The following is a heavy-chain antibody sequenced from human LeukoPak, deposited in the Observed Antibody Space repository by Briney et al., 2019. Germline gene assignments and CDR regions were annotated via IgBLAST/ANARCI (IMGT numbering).Heavy chain of an antibody. J-gene: IGHJ4*02. D-gene: IGHD2-2*01. CDR3: ARRAKDIVVVPAATTPFDY. V-gene: IGHV4-34*01. Sequence: PSETLSLTCAVYGGSFSGYYWSWLRQPPGKGLEWIGEINHSGSTNYNPSLKSRVTISVDTSKNQFSLKLSSVTAADTAVYYCARRAKDIVVVPAATTPFDYWGQGTLVTVSS. CDR1: GGSFSGYY. CDR2: INHSGST.